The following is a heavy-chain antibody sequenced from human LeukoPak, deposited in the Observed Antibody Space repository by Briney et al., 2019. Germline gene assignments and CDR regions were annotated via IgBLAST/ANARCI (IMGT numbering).Heavy chain of an antibody. CDR1: GNPIINYA. CDR3: ARSRGSTWTGGGYFDQ. D-gene: IGHD6-13*01. CDR2: ISGRGDIT. V-gene: IGHV3-23*01. J-gene: IGHJ4*02. Sequence: PGGSLSLSCAGSGNPIINYAMSWVRQAPGRGLEWVSAISGRGDITYYADSVKGRFTISRDTYKLYLEMNSLRADDTSIYYCARSRGSTWTGGGYFDQWGQGILVTVSS.